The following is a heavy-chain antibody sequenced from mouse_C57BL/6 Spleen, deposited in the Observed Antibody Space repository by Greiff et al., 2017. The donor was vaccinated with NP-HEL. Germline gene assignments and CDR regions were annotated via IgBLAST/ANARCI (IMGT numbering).Heavy chain of an antibody. V-gene: IGHV1-22*01. CDR2: IKPKNGGT. J-gene: IGHJ4*01. CDR1: GYTFTDYN. CDR3: ARGDYYGSRNYAMDY. D-gene: IGHD1-1*01. Sequence: EVQLQQSGPELVKPGASVKMSCKASGYTFTDYNMHWVKQSPGKRLEWIGYIKPKNGGTSYNQKFKVKATLTVTKSSSPTYMELRSLTSEDSAVYYCARGDYYGSRNYAMDYWGQGTSVTVSS.